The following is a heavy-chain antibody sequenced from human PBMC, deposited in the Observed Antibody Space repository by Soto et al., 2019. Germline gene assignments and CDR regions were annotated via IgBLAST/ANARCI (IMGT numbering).Heavy chain of an antibody. CDR1: GFTFSSYA. D-gene: IGHD1-26*01. V-gene: IGHV3-23*01. CDR2: MSGSGGST. Sequence: EVQLLESGGGLVQPGGSLRLSCAAAGFTFSSYAMSWVRQAPGKGLEWVSAMSGSGGSTYYAGSVKGRCTISIDNSKNTLYMQMNSLRAEDTAVYYCAKGRESGSYYLGYYGGMDVWGQGTTVTVSS. CDR3: AKGRESGSYYLGYYGGMDV. J-gene: IGHJ6*02.